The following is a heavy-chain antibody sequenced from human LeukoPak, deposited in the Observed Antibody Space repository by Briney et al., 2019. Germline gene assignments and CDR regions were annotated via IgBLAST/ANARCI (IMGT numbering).Heavy chain of an antibody. J-gene: IGHJ5*02. V-gene: IGHV3-7*01. CDR3: ARPKESDSWILYFDP. Sequence: GGSLRLSCAASGFTFSTYWMTCVRQAPGKGLVGVANIRQDGSERYYVDSVKGRFTISRDNAKNSLYLQMNSMRAEDTAVYYCARPKESDSWILYFDPWGRETLVTVSS. CDR2: IRQDGSER. CDR1: GFTFSTYW. D-gene: IGHD2-2*03.